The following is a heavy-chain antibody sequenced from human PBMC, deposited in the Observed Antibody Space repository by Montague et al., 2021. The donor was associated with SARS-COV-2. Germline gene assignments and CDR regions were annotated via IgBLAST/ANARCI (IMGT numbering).Heavy chain of an antibody. CDR2: ISWNSGSI. CDR3: AKDRGGNSDWYFDL. D-gene: IGHD4-23*01. Sequence: SLRLSCAASGFTFDDYAMHWVRQAPGKGLEWVSGISWNSGSIGYADSVKGRFTISRDNAKNSLYLQMNSLRAEDTALYYCAKDRGGNSDWYFDLWGRGTLVIGSS. V-gene: IGHV3-9*01. CDR1: GFTFDDYA. J-gene: IGHJ2*01.